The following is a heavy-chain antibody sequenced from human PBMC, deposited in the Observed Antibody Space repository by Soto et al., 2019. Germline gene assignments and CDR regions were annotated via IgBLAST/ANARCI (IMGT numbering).Heavy chain of an antibody. Sequence: SETLSLTCTVSGDSISGSYYWGWIRQPPGKGLEWIGIIYYGGSTYSNPSLKSRVSISVDTSKNQFTLNLSSVTAADTAVYYCARRGSNSWSSFDYWGQGTQVTVSS. V-gene: IGHV4-39*01. CDR2: IYYGGST. J-gene: IGHJ4*02. CDR3: ARRGSNSWSSFDY. CDR1: GDSISGSYY. D-gene: IGHD6-13*01.